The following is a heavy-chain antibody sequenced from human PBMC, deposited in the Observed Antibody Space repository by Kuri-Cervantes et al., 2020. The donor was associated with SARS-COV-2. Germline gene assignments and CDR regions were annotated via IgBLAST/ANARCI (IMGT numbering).Heavy chain of an antibody. CDR1: GGSISSGDYY. V-gene: IGHV4-30-4*08. D-gene: IGHD6-19*01. CDR2: IFYRGSA. Sequence: LRLSCTVSGGSISSGDYYWSWIRQPPGKGLEWIGYIFYRGSAYYNPSLKSRLSMSVDTSKNQFSLKLSSVTAADTAVYYCARNSGYSSGWFYYYYYMDVWGKGTTVTVSS. CDR3: ARNSGYSSGWFYYYYYMDV. J-gene: IGHJ6*03.